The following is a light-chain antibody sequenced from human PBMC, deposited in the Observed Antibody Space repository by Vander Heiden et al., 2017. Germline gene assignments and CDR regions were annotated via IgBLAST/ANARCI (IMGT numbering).Light chain of an antibody. J-gene: IGLJ3*02. CDR1: SSNIGSNY. V-gene: IGLV1-47*01. CDR2: RNN. CDR3: AAWDDSLSGGV. Sequence: QSVLTQPPSASGTPGPRVTISCSGSSSNIGSNYVYWYQQLPGTAPKLPIYRNNQRPSGVPDRFSGSKSGTSASLAISGLRSEDEADYYCAAWDDSLSGGVFGGGTKLTVL.